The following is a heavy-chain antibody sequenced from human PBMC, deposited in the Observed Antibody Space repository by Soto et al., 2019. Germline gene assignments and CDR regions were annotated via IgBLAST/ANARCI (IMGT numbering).Heavy chain of an antibody. CDR3: AREQSAAGRGWFDP. CDR1: GGTLSSYT. D-gene: IGHD6-13*01. CDR2: IIPILGIA. V-gene: IGHV1-69*08. Sequence: QVQLVQSGAEVKKPGSSVKVSCKASGGTLSSYTISWVRQAPGQGLEWMGRIIPILGIANYAQKFQGRVTSTADKSTSTAYRELSSRRSEDTAGYYCAREQSAAGRGWFDPWGQGTLVTVSS. J-gene: IGHJ5*02.